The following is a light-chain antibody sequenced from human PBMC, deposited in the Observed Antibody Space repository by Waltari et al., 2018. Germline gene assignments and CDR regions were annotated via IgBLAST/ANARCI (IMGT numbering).Light chain of an antibody. CDR2: LGS. V-gene: IGKV2-28*01. CDR3: MQTLQTVYT. Sequence: DIVMTQSPLSLPVTPGEPASISCRASQSLLHRNGYNHVEWYLQKPGQSPQLRIDLGSNRASGVPDRFSGSGSGTDFTLKISRVEAEDVGVYYCMQTLQTVYTFGQGTKLEIK. J-gene: IGKJ2*01. CDR1: QSLLHRNGYNH.